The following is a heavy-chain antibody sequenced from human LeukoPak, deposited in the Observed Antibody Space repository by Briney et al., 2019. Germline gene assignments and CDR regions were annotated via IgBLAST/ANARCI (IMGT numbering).Heavy chain of an antibody. Sequence: ASVKVSFKASGYTFTSYYIHWVRQAPGQGLEGMGIINPSGCSTSYAQKFQGRVTMTMDMSTSTVYMELSSLRSEDTAVYYCARDLGLPTAVTQGGNYFDYWGTGTLVTVSS. CDR1: GYTFTSYY. V-gene: IGHV1-46*01. CDR3: ARDLGLPTAVTQGGNYFDY. CDR2: INPSGCST. J-gene: IGHJ4*02. D-gene: IGHD4-23*01.